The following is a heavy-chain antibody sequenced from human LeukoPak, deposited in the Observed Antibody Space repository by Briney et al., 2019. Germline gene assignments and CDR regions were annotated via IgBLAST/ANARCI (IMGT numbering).Heavy chain of an antibody. Sequence: GGSLRLSCAASGFTFSTYGMHWVRQAPGKGLEWVAVIWYDGSNKYYADSVKGRFTISRDSSKNTLYLQMNSLRAEDTAVYYCARSYYYDRSGYYPFDYWGQGTLVTVSS. D-gene: IGHD3-22*01. V-gene: IGHV3-33*01. CDR1: GFTFSTYG. CDR3: ARSYYYDRSGYYPFDY. J-gene: IGHJ4*02. CDR2: IWYDGSNK.